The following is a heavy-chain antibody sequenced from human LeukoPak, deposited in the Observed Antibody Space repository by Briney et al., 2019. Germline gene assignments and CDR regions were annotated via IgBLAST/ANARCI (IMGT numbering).Heavy chain of an antibody. Sequence: SETLSLTCAVYGGSFSGYYWSWIRQPPGKGLEWIGEINHSGSTNYNPSLKSRVTISVDTSRNQFSLKLSSVTAADTAVYYCVRLVGGDIDYWGQGTLVTVSS. D-gene: IGHD5-12*01. CDR2: INHSGST. V-gene: IGHV4-34*01. CDR3: VRLVGGDIDY. J-gene: IGHJ4*02. CDR1: GGSFSGYY.